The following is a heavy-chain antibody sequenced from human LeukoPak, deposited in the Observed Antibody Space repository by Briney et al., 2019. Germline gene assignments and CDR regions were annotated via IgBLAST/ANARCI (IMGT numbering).Heavy chain of an antibody. CDR3: ARGAYGLGSYYYYYGMDV. V-gene: IGHV3-64*01. Sequence: GGSLRLSCAASGFIFSGYAMHWVRQAPGKGLEYVSAISSIGGSTYYANSVKGRFTISRDNSKNTLYLQMGSLRAEDMAVYYCARGAYGLGSYYYYYGMDVWGQGTTVTVSS. D-gene: IGHD3-10*01. J-gene: IGHJ6*02. CDR2: ISSIGGST. CDR1: GFIFSGYA.